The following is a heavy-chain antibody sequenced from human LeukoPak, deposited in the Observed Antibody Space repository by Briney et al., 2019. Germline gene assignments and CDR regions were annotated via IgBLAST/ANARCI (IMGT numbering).Heavy chain of an antibody. Sequence: ASVKVSCKASGGTFSSYAISWVRQAPGQGLEWMGRIIPILGIANYAQKFQGRVTITADKSTSTAYMELSSLRSEDTAVYYCARVAGYSGYDLPFWFDPWGQGTLVTVSS. D-gene: IGHD5-12*01. V-gene: IGHV1-69*04. CDR2: IIPILGIA. J-gene: IGHJ5*02. CDR3: ARVAGYSGYDLPFWFDP. CDR1: GGTFSSYA.